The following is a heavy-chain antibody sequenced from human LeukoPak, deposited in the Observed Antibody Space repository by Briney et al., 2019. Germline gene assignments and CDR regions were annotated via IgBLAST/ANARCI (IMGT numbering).Heavy chain of an antibody. Sequence: PGGSLRLSCAASGFTFSSYAMSWVRQAPGKGLEWVSAISGSGGSTYYADSVRGRFTISRDNSKNTLYLQMNSLRAEDTAVYYCAKLIAVAGTGFDYWGQGTLVTVSS. CDR3: AKLIAVAGTGFDY. CDR1: GFTFSSYA. CDR2: ISGSGGST. J-gene: IGHJ4*02. V-gene: IGHV3-23*01. D-gene: IGHD6-19*01.